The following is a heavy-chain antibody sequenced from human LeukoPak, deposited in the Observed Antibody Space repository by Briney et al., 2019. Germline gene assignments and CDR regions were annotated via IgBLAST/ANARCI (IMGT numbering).Heavy chain of an antibody. D-gene: IGHD6-19*01. CDR1: GFTFSSYS. CDR3: ARGQQWLAFDY. CDR2: ISSSSYI. Sequence: GGSLRLSCAASGFTFSSYSMNWVRQAPGKGLEWVSSISSSSYIYYADSVKGRFTISRDNAKNSLYLQMNSLRAEDTAVYYCARGQQWLAFDYWGQGTLVTVSS. J-gene: IGHJ4*02. V-gene: IGHV3-21*01.